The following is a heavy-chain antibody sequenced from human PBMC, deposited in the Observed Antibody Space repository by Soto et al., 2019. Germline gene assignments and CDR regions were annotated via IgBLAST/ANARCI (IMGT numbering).Heavy chain of an antibody. J-gene: IGHJ6*02. V-gene: IGHV1-69*12. CDR3: ASVSPGYYGMDV. CDR2: IIPIFGTA. CDR1: RGTFSSYA. Sequence: QVQLVQSGAEVKKPGSWVKVSCKASRGTFSSYAISWVRQAPGQGLEWMGGIIPIFGTANYAQKFQGRVTITADESTSTAYMELSSLRSEDTAVYYCASVSPGYYGMDVWGQGTTVTVSS.